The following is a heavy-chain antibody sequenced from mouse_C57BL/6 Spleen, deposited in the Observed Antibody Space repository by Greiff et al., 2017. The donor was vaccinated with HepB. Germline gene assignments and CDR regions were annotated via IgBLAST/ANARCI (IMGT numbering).Heavy chain of an antibody. CDR1: GYTFTSYW. Sequence: QVQLQQPGAELVRPGPSVKLSCKASGYTFTSYWMHWVKQRPGQGLEWIGVIDPSDSYTNYNQKFKGKATLTVDKSSSTAYMQLSSLTSEDSAVYYCARRVPTTVFGYWGQGTTLAVSS. CDR2: IDPSDSYT. D-gene: IGHD1-1*01. CDR3: ARRVPTTVFGY. V-gene: IGHV1-59*01. J-gene: IGHJ2*01.